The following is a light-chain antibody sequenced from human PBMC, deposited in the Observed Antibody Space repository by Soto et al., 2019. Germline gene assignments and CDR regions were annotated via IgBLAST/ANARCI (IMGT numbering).Light chain of an antibody. V-gene: IGLV1-40*01. CDR3: QSYDSSLSGSYVV. Sequence: QSVLKQPPSVSGAPGQRVTISCTGSSSNIGAGYDVHWYQQLPGTAPKLLIYGNSNRPSGVPDRFSGSKSGTSASLAITGLQAEDEADYYCQSYDSSLSGSYVVFGGGTKLTVL. CDR2: GNS. CDR1: SSNIGAGYD. J-gene: IGLJ2*01.